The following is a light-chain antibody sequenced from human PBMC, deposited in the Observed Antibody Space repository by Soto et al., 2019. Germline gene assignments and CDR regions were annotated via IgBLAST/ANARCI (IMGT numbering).Light chain of an antibody. CDR1: QSVRGTS. CDR2: DAS. CDR3: QHYGSSPPIT. J-gene: IGKJ5*01. Sequence: PCERATLSCRASQSVRGTSLAWYQQKPGQAPRLLIYDASSRATGIPDRFSGGGSGTDFTLTISRLEPEDFAVYYCQHYGSSPPITFGQGTRLEIK. V-gene: IGKV3-20*01.